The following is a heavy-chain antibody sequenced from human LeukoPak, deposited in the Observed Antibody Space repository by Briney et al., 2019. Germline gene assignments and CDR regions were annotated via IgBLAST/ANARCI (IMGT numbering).Heavy chain of an antibody. CDR2: INPSGGST. J-gene: IGHJ4*02. D-gene: IGHD3-3*01. CDR3: AWGYYDFWSGKGESFDY. Sequence: ASVKVSCKASGYTFTSYYMHWVRQAPGQGLEWMGIINPSGGSTSYAQKFQGRVTMTRDTSTSTVYMELSSLRSEDTAVYYCAWGYYDFWSGKGESFDYWGQGTLVIVSS. CDR1: GYTFTSYY. V-gene: IGHV1-46*01.